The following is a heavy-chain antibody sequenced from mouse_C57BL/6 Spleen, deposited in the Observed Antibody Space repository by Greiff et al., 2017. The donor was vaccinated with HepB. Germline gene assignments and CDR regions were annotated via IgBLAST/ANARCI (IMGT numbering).Heavy chain of an antibody. J-gene: IGHJ4*01. CDR2: ISYDGSN. Sequence: EVQLVESGPGLVKPSQSLSLTCSVTGYSITSGYYWNWIRQFPGNKLEWMGYISYDGSNNYNPSLKNRISITRDTSKNQFFLKLNSVTTEDTATYYCARYYGSSYLYAMDYWGQGTSVTVSS. CDR1: GYSITSGYY. D-gene: IGHD1-1*01. V-gene: IGHV3-6*01. CDR3: ARYYGSSYLYAMDY.